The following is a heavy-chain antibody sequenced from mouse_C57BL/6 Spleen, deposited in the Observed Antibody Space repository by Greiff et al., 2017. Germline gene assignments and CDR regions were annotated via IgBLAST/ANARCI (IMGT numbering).Heavy chain of an antibody. CDR2: IYPGDGDT. V-gene: IGHV1-82*01. J-gene: IGHJ4*01. Sequence: QVQLQQSGPELVKPGASVKISCKASGYAFSSSWMNWVKQRPGKGLEWIGRIYPGDGDTNYNGKFKGKATLTADKSSSTAYMQLSSLTSEDSAVYFCARSPSNEAMDDWGKGTSVTVSS. CDR1: GYAFSSSW. CDR3: ARSPSNEAMDD.